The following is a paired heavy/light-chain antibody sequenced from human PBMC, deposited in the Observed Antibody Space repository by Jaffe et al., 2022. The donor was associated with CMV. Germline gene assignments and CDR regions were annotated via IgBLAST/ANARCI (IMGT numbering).Heavy chain of an antibody. V-gene: IGHV3-23*01. J-gene: IGHJ4*02. CDR1: GFTFNSYA. CDR2: ISGSGGST. Sequence: EVQLLESGGGLVQPGGSLRLSCAASGFTFNSYAMSWVRQAPGKGLEWVSAISGSGGSTFYADSVKGRFTISRDNPKNTLYLQMNSLRVEDTAVYYCAKDRDSKYDILTGYQDYWGQGTLVTVSS. CDR3: AKDRDSKYDILTGYQDY. D-gene: IGHD3-9*01.
Light chain of an antibody. CDR2: SAS. CDR1: QSISRF. J-gene: IGKJ1*01. CDR3: QQSYSAYRT. Sequence: DIQMTQSPSSLSASVGDRVTITCRASQSISRFLNWYQQKPGKAPKLLIYSASILQSGVPSTFSGGGSGTDFTLTISSLQPEDFATYYCQQSYSAYRTFGQGTKVEIK. V-gene: IGKV1-39*01.